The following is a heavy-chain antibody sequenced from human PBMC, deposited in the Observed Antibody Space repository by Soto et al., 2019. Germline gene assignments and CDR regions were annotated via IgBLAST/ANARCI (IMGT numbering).Heavy chain of an antibody. V-gene: IGHV3-23*01. D-gene: IGHD2-8*01. J-gene: IGHJ3*01. CDR2: ISPNGDST. Sequence: PGGSLRLSCAASGFTFSSYAMSWVRQAPGKGLEWVSIISPNGDSTYYADSVKGRFTISRDNSQNTVFLQMNSLRAEDTAIYFCAKVRLTDYLRYAHHLWGQGTLVTVSS. CDR3: AKVRLTDYLRYAHHL. CDR1: GFTFSSYA.